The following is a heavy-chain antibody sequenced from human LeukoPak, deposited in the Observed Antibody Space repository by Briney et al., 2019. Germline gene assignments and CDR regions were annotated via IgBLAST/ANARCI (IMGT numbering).Heavy chain of an antibody. CDR1: GGSISSGSYY. V-gene: IGHV4-61*02. CDR2: IYTSGST. J-gene: IGHJ3*02. Sequence: SETLSLTCTVSGGSISSGSYYWSWIRQPAGKGLEWIGRIYTSGSTNYNPSLKSRVTISVDTSKNQFSLKLSSETAADTAVYYCARDSRRDGYNLYAFDIWGQGTMVTVSS. CDR3: ARDSRRDGYNLYAFDI. D-gene: IGHD5-24*01.